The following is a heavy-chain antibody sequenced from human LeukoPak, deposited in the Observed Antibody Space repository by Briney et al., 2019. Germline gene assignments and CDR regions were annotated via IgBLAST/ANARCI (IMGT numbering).Heavy chain of an antibody. V-gene: IGHV5-51*01. CDR3: ARHFGRGNYYYFDY. D-gene: IGHD1-7*01. J-gene: IGHJ4*02. CDR1: GYSFANYW. Sequence: GESLKISCTGSGYSFANYWIGWVRQMPGKGLEWMGIVYPGGSQTKYSPSFQGHVTISVDKSISTAYLQWSSLKTSDTAIYYCARHFGRGNYYYFDYWGQGALVTVSS. CDR2: VYPGGSQT.